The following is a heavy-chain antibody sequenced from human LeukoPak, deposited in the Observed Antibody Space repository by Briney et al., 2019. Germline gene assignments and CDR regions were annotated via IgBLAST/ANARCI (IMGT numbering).Heavy chain of an antibody. CDR1: GFTFSSYG. CDR3: AKLGAAAGFGY. J-gene: IGHJ4*02. Sequence: GGSLRLSCAASGFTFSSYGMHWVRQAPGKGLEWVAVISYDGSNKYYADSVMGRFTISRDNSKNTLYLQMNSLRAEDTAVYYCAKLGAAAGFGYWGQGTLVTVSS. CDR2: ISYDGSNK. D-gene: IGHD6-13*01. V-gene: IGHV3-30*18.